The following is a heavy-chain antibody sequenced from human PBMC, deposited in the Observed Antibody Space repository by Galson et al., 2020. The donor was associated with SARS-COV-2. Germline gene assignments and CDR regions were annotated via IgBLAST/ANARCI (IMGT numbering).Heavy chain of an antibody. CDR1: GFTFSSYA. CDR3: ARDRGYYYDSSNPEGGP. V-gene: IGHV3-21*01. CDR2: ISSSSSYI. D-gene: IGHD3-22*01. J-gene: IGHJ5*02. Sequence: GGSLRLSCAASGFTFSSYAMSWVRQAPGKGLEWVSSISSSSSYIYYADSVKGRFTISRDNAKNSLYLQMNSLRAEDTAVYYCARDRGYYYDSSNPEGGPWGQGTLVTVSS.